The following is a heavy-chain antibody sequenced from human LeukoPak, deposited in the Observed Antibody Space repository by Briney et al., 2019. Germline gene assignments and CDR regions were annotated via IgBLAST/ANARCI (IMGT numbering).Heavy chain of an antibody. D-gene: IGHD5-24*01. V-gene: IGHV1-2*02. Sequence: ASVKVSCKASGYTFTGYYMHWVRQAPGQGLEWMGWINPNSGGTNYAQKFQGRVTMTRDTSTSTVYMELSSLRSEDTAVYYCARGLYRDGYNDLQHWGQGTLVTVSS. CDR3: ARGLYRDGYNDLQH. J-gene: IGHJ1*01. CDR1: GYTFTGYY. CDR2: INPNSGGT.